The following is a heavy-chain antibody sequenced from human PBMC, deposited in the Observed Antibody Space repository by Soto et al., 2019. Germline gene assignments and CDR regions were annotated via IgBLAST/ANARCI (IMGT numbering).Heavy chain of an antibody. CDR1: GGSISSSSYY. CDR3: ARPAAGIDY. J-gene: IGHJ4*02. D-gene: IGHD6-13*01. V-gene: IGHV4-39*01. CDR2: IYYSGST. Sequence: SETLSLTCTVSGGSISSSSYYWGWIRQPPGKGLEWIGSIYYSGSTYYNPSLKSRVTISVDTSKNQFSLKLSSVTAADTAVYYCARPAAGIDYWGQGTLVTVSS.